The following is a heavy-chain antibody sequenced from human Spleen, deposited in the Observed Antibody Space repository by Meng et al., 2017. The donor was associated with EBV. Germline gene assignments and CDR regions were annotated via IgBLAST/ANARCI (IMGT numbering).Heavy chain of an antibody. CDR2: INHSGST. D-gene: IGHD2-15*01. J-gene: IGHJ5*02. CDR1: GGSFSGYY. V-gene: IGHV4-34*01. CDR3: ARGRDIVVVVAATGSPLYNWFDP. Sequence: QVQLQQWAAGLLKPSGPLAPTCAVYGGSFSGYYWSWIRQPPGKGLEWIGEINHSGSTNYNPSLKSRVTISVDTSKNQFSLKLSSVTAADTAVYYCARGRDIVVVVAATGSPLYNWFDPWGQGTLVTVSS.